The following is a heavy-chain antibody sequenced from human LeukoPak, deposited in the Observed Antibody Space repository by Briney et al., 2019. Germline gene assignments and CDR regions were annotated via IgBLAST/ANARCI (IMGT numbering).Heavy chain of an antibody. CDR2: INHSGST. CDR3: ARQYYGSGSKGDY. Sequence: PSETLSLTCTASGGSISSYYWSWIRQPPGKGLEWIGEINHSGSTNYNPSLKSRVTISVDTSKNQFSLKLSSVTAADTAVYYCARQYYGSGSKGDYWGQGTLVTVSS. J-gene: IGHJ4*02. CDR1: GGSISSYY. D-gene: IGHD3-10*01. V-gene: IGHV4-34*01.